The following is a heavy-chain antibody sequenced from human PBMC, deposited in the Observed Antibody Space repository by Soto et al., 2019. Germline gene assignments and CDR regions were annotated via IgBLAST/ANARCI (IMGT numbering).Heavy chain of an antibody. J-gene: IGHJ6*02. CDR3: AKGTTVAATLNSGSYYYGMDV. CDR1: GGSLGSYY. CDR2: VFYTGRA. Sequence: SETLSLTCTVSGGSLGSYYWSWIRQPPGKGLEWIGYVFYTGRANYNASLKSRVSISLDTSNYQFSLKLSSVTAADTAVYYCAKGTTVAATLNSGSYYYGMDVWGQGTTVTVSS. V-gene: IGHV4-59*01. D-gene: IGHD2-15*01.